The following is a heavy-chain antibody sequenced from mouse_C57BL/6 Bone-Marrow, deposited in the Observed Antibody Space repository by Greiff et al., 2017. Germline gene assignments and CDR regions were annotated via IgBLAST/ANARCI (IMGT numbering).Heavy chain of an antibody. V-gene: IGHV1-47*01. CDR3: ARGDYSNSYAMDY. Sequence: HVPLQQSGAELVKPGASVKMSCKASVYTFTIYPIEWMKQNHGKSLEWIGNFHPYNDDTKYNEKFKGTATLSVEKSSSPLYLELRRITSDDSAVYDCARGDYSNSYAMDYWGQGTSVTVSS. J-gene: IGHJ4*01. CDR1: VYTFTIYP. CDR2: FHPYNDDT. D-gene: IGHD2-5*01.